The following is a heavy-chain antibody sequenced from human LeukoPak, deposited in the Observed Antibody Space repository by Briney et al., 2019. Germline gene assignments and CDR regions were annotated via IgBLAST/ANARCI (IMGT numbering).Heavy chain of an antibody. D-gene: IGHD3-10*01. Sequence: ASVKVSCKASGYTFTGYYMHWVRQATGQGLEWMGWMNPNSGNTGYAQKFQGRVTMTRNTSISTAYMELSSLRSEDTAVYYCARGPMTTVRGVITRYNWFDPWGQGTLVTVSS. V-gene: IGHV1-8*02. CDR2: MNPNSGNT. J-gene: IGHJ5*02. CDR3: ARGPMTTVRGVITRYNWFDP. CDR1: GYTFTGYY.